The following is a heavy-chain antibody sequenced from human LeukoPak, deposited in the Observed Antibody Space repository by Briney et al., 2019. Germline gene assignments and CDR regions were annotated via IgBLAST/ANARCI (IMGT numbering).Heavy chain of an antibody. CDR1: GFSVSTSY. CDR2: IYSDGST. D-gene: IGHD3/OR15-3a*01. J-gene: IGHJ4*02. CDR3: ARGTLDN. Sequence: PGGSLRLSCAASGFSVSTSYINWVRQAPGKGLEWVSVIYSDGSTKYADSVKARFTISRDNSKNTVYLQTKSLRVEDTAVYYCARGTLDNWGQGTLITVSS. V-gene: IGHV3-53*01.